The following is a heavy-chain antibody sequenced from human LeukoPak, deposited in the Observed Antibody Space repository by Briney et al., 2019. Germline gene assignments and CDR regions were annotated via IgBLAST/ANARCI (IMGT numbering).Heavy chain of an antibody. Sequence: SETLSLTCTVSGGSISSYYWSWIRQPPGKGLEWIGYIYYSGSTNYNPSLKSRVTISVDTSKNQFSLKLSSVTAADTAVYYCARVNVSYSSSWYAMWFDPWGQGTLVTVSS. CDR2: IYYSGST. V-gene: IGHV4-59*01. D-gene: IGHD6-13*01. J-gene: IGHJ5*02. CDR1: GGSISSYY. CDR3: ARVNVSYSSSWYAMWFDP.